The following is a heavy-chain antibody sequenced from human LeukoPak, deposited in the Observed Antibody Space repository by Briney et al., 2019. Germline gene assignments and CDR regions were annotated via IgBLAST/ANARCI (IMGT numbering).Heavy chain of an antibody. CDR2: ISSSGSTI. D-gene: IGHD6-19*01. CDR3: ASLPGRAVVSFDY. Sequence: AGGSLRLSCAASGFTFSSYEMNWVRQAPGKGLEWVSYISSSGSTIYYADSVKGRFTISRDSAKNSLYLQMNSLRAEDTAVYYCASLPGRAVVSFDYWGQGTLVTVSS. V-gene: IGHV3-48*03. CDR1: GFTFSSYE. J-gene: IGHJ4*02.